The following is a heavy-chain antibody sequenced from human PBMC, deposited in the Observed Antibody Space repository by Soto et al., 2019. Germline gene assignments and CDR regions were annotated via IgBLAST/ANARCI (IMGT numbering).Heavy chain of an antibody. Sequence: EVQLVESGGGLVQPGGSLRLSCAASGFTFSSYWMSWVRQAPGKGLEWVANIKQDGSEKYYVDSVKGRFTISRDNAKNSVYRQMNSLRAEDTAVYFCARDFGGGIAVAGMGFDSWGQGTLVTVSS. CDR1: GFTFSSYW. J-gene: IGHJ4*02. D-gene: IGHD6-19*01. CDR2: IKQDGSEK. V-gene: IGHV3-7*03. CDR3: ARDFGGGIAVAGMGFDS.